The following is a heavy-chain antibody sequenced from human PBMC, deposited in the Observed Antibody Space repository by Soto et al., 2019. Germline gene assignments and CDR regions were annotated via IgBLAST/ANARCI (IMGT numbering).Heavy chain of an antibody. J-gene: IGHJ4*02. D-gene: IGHD3-16*01. Sequence: QVQLVQSGAEVKKPGASVKVSCKASGYTFTRYDINWVRQATGQGLEWMGWMNPNSGNTGYAQKFQGRVTMTRNTSISTAYMEPSSLRAEDTAVYYCARAKGRQQRGGSDYWGQGTLVTVSS. CDR3: ARAKGRQQRGGSDY. V-gene: IGHV1-8*01. CDR2: MNPNSGNT. CDR1: GYTFTRYD.